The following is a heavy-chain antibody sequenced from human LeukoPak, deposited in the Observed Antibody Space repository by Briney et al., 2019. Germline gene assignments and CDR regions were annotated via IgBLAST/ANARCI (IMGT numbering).Heavy chain of an antibody. J-gene: IGHJ4*02. CDR2: ISSSSSYI. Sequence: GGSLRLSCAASGFTFSSYSMNWVRQAPGKGLEWVSSISSSSSYIYYADSVKGRFTISRDNAKNSLYLQMNSLRAEDTAVYYCARGLHDYGDYVGYWGQGTLVTVSS. D-gene: IGHD4-17*01. V-gene: IGHV3-21*04. CDR1: GFTFSSYS. CDR3: ARGLHDYGDYVGY.